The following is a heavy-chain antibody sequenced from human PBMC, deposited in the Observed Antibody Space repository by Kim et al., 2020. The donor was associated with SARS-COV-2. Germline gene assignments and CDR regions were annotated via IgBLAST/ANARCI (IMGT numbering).Heavy chain of an antibody. D-gene: IGHD2-2*01. CDR3: ATDRDCSSTSCYPGGAFDI. V-gene: IGHV1-24*01. J-gene: IGHJ3*02. Sequence: ASVKVSCKVSGYTLTELSMHWVRQAPGKGLEWMGGFDPEDGETIYAQKFQGRVTMTEDTSTDTAYMELSSLRSEDTAVYYCATDRDCSSTSCYPGGAFDIWGQGTMVTVSS. CDR2: FDPEDGET. CDR1: GYTLTELS.